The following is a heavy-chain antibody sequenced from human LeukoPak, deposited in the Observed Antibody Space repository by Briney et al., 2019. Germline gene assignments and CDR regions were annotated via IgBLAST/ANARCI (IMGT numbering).Heavy chain of an antibody. V-gene: IGHV1-69*13. CDR3: AREVWSLTPTDY. D-gene: IGHD4-23*01. CDR2: IIPIFGTA. Sequence: GASVKVSCKASGGTFSSYAISWVRQAPGQGLEWMGGIIPIFGTANYAQKSQGRVTITADESTSTAYMELSSLRSEDTAVYYCAREVWSLTPTDYWGQGTLVTVSS. J-gene: IGHJ4*02. CDR1: GGTFSSYA.